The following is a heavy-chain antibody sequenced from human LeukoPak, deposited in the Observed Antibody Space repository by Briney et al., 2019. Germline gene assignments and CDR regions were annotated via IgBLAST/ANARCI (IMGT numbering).Heavy chain of an antibody. V-gene: IGHV3-23*01. CDR1: GFTLSSYE. CDR3: ARADGSGWYYYYYYMDV. D-gene: IGHD6-19*01. Sequence: GGSLRLSCTASGFTLSSYEMSWIRQAPGKGLEWVSSIDYSGGSTHYADSVMGRFTISRDNSKNTLYLQMNSLRAEDTAVYYCARADGSGWYYYYYYMDVWGKGTTVTVSS. J-gene: IGHJ6*03. CDR2: IDYSGGST.